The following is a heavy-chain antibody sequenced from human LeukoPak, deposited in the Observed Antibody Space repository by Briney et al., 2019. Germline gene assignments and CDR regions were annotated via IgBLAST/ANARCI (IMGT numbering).Heavy chain of an antibody. CDR2: INHTGST. D-gene: IGHD5-12*01. J-gene: IGHJ3*02. CDR1: GGSFSGYY. V-gene: IGHV4-34*01. CDR3: ARGSGYSGYDYGPDAFDI. Sequence: SETLSLTCAVYGGSFSGYYWSWIRQPPGKGLEWIGEINHTGSTNYNPSLKSRVTISVDTSKNQFSLKLSSVTAADTAVYYCARGSGYSGYDYGPDAFDIWGQGTMVTVSS.